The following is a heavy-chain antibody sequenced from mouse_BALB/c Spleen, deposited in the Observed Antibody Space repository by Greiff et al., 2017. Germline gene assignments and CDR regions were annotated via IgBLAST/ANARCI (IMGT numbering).Heavy chain of an antibody. J-gene: IGHJ1*01. Sequence: VMLVESGPGLVAPSQSLSITCTVSGFSLTSYGVHWVRQPPGKGLEWLGVIWAGGSTNYNSALMSRLSISKDNSKSQVFLKMNSLQTDDTAMYYCAREMGYYGSSYDWYFDVWGAGTTVTVSS. CDR2: IWAGGST. CDR3: AREMGYYGSSYDWYFDV. V-gene: IGHV2-9*02. CDR1: GFSLTSYG. D-gene: IGHD1-1*01.